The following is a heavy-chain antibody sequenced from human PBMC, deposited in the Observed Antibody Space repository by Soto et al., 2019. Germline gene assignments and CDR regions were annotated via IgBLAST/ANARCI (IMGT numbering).Heavy chain of an antibody. V-gene: IGHV4-31*03. CDR1: GGSISSGGYY. D-gene: IGHD3-9*01. CDR2: IYYSGST. J-gene: IGHJ5*02. CDR3: AREHMIGSWFDP. Sequence: SETLSLTCTVSGGSISSGGYYWSWIRQHPGKGLEWIGYIYYSGSTYYNPSLKSRVTISVDTSKNQFSLKLSSVTAADTAVYYCAREHMIGSWFDPWGQGTLVTVYS.